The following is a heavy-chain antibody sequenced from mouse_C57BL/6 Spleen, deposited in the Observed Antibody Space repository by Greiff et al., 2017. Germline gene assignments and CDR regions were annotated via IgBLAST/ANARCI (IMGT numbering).Heavy chain of an antibody. CDR2: IDPENGDT. CDR3: TTYYGSSPYAMDY. Sequence: EVKLQESGAELVRPGASVKLSCTASGFNIKDDYMHWVKQRPEQGLEWIGWIDPENGDTEYASKFQGKATITADTSSNTAYLQLSSLTSEDTAVYYCTTYYGSSPYAMDYWGQGTSVTVSS. J-gene: IGHJ4*01. D-gene: IGHD1-1*01. CDR1: GFNIKDDY. V-gene: IGHV14-4*01.